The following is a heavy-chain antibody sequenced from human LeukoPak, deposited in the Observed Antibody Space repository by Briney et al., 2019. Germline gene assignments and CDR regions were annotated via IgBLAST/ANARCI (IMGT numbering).Heavy chain of an antibody. V-gene: IGHV6-1*01. Sequence: SQTLSLTCAISGDSVSSNSATWNWIRQSPSRGLEWLVRTYYRSKGYNDYALSVKSRITINADTSKNWFSLQLNSVTPEDTAVYYCAKVPSGTYFLSWFDPWGPGTLVTVSS. CDR1: GDSVSSNSAT. CDR2: TYYRSKGYN. D-gene: IGHD1-26*01. J-gene: IGHJ5*02. CDR3: AKVPSGTYFLSWFDP.